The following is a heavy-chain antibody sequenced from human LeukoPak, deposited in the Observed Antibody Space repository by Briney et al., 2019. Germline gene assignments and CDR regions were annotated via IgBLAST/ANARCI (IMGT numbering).Heavy chain of an antibody. J-gene: IGHJ4*02. V-gene: IGHV4-30-4*01. Sequence: PSQTLSLTCTVSGGSISSGDYYWSWIRQPPGKGLECIGYIYYSGSTYYNPSLKSRVTISVDTSKNQFSLKLSSVTAADTAVYYCARRSSSSGSGFDYWGQGTLVTVSS. CDR1: GGSISSGDYY. CDR3: ARRSSSSGSGFDY. D-gene: IGHD6-6*01. CDR2: IYYSGST.